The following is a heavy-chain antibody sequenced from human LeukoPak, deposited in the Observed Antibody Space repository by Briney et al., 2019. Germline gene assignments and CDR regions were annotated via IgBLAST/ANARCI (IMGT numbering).Heavy chain of an antibody. V-gene: IGHV4-59*05. J-gene: IGHJ4*02. CDR1: GGSISSYY. Sequence: PSETLSLTCTVSGGSISSYYWSWIRQPAGKGLEWIGSIYYSGSTYYNPSLKSRVTISVDTSKNQFSLKLSSVTAADTAVYYCAGRYSDWLLYDYWGQGTLVTVSS. CDR3: AGRYSDWLLYDY. D-gene: IGHD3-9*01. CDR2: IYYSGST.